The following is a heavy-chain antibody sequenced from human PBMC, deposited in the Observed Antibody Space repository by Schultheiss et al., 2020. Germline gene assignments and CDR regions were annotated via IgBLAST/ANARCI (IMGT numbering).Heavy chain of an antibody. D-gene: IGHD3-3*01. CDR3: ATVSGTPLYFDY. V-gene: IGHV1-46*01. Sequence: AAVKVSCKASGYTFTGYYMHWVRQAPGQGLEWMGIINPSGGSTSYAQKFQGRVTMTEDTSTDTAYMELSSLRSEDTAVYYCATVSGTPLYFDYWGQGTLVTVSS. J-gene: IGHJ4*02. CDR1: GYTFTGYY. CDR2: INPSGGST.